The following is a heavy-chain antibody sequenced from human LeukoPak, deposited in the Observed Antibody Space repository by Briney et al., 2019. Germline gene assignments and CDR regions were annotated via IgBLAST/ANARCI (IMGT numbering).Heavy chain of an antibody. CDR2: IIPIFGTA. D-gene: IGHD3-22*01. J-gene: IGHJ5*02. V-gene: IGHV1-69*13. CDR3: ARDSKYYYDSAGSRFDP. Sequence: SVKVSCKASGGTFSSYAISWVRQAPGQGLEWMGGIIPIFGTANYAQKFQGRVTITADESTSTAYMELSSLRSEDMAVYYCARDSKYYYDSAGSRFDPWGQGTLVTVSS. CDR1: GGTFSSYA.